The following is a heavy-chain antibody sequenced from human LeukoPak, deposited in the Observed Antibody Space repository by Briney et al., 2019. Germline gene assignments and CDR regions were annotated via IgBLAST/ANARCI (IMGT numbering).Heavy chain of an antibody. V-gene: IGHV3-9*01. J-gene: IGHJ4*02. Sequence: GRSLRLSCAASGFTFDDYAMHWVRQTPGKGLEYVSGISWNSGSIVYVDSVKGRFTISRDNAKNSLYLQMNSLRAEDTAFYYRTKGAPQASSSWPFDYWGQGTLVTVSS. CDR3: TKGAPQASSSWPFDY. CDR1: GFTFDDYA. CDR2: ISWNSGSI. D-gene: IGHD6-13*01.